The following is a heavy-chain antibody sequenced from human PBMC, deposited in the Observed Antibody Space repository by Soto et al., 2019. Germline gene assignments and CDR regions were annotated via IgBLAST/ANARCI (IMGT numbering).Heavy chain of an antibody. CDR1: GFRFRDYW. J-gene: IGHJ5*02. V-gene: IGHV3-7*03. CDR3: AAYCYTMTCTHFHGYS. CDR2: IKQNESDK. Sequence: GGSLRLSCAVSGFRFRDYWMSWVRQAPGKGLEWVANIKQNESDKYYVDSVKGRFTISRDNAKNALYLQMNSLRVEDTAVYYCAAYCYTMTCTHFHGYSWGQGTQVTVSS. D-gene: IGHD3-16*02.